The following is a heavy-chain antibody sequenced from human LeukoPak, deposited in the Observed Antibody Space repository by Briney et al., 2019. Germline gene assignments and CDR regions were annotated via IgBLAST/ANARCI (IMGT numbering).Heavy chain of an antibody. CDR3: AKAWPY. CDR1: GFTYSSYA. V-gene: IGHV3-23*01. J-gene: IGHJ4*02. CDR2: ISGRGGTT. Sequence: GGSLSLFCAASGFTYSSYAMNGVRQAPGEGLEGFSGISGRGGTTYYADSVKGRFTVSRDNSNTTLSLPMNSLRAEATAVYHCAKAWPYSGQGTLVTVSS.